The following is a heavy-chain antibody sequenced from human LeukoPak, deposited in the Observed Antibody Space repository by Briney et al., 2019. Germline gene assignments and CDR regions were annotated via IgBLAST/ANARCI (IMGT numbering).Heavy chain of an antibody. CDR2: IKSKTDGGTT. CDR1: GFTFSNAL. J-gene: IGHJ4*02. D-gene: IGHD1-26*01. Sequence: GGSLRLSCEASGFTFSNALMSWVRQAPGKGLEWVGRIKSKTDGGTTDYAAPVKGRFTISRDDSKNTLYLQMNSLKTEDTAVYYCITDSNSGSYGVFDYWGQGTLVTVSS. CDR3: ITDSNSGSYGVFDY. V-gene: IGHV3-15*01.